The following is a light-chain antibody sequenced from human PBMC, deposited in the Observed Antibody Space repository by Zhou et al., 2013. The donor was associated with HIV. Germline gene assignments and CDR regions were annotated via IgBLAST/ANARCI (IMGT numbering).Light chain of an antibody. V-gene: IGKV3-20*01. CDR3: QQYDTWPLT. CDR2: GAS. Sequence: EIVLTQSPGTLSLSPGERDTFSCRASQSVSSSYLAWYQQKPGQAPRLLIYGASSRATGIPDRFSGSGSGTDFTLTISRLEPEDFAVYYCQQYDTWPLTFGGGTTVEIK. CDR1: QSVSSSY. J-gene: IGKJ4*01.